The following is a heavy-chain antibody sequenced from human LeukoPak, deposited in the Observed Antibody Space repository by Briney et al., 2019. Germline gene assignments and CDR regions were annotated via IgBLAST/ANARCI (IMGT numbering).Heavy chain of an antibody. CDR1: GGSISSSSYY. J-gene: IGHJ4*02. V-gene: IGHV4-39*07. CDR2: IYYSGST. D-gene: IGHD3-3*01. Sequence: SETLSLTCTVSGGSISSSSYYWGWIRQPPGKGLEWIGSIYYSGSTYHNPSLKSRVTISVDTSKNQFSLKLSSVTAADTAVYYCARTHITIFGVALYYFDYWGQGTLVTVSS. CDR3: ARTHITIFGVALYYFDY.